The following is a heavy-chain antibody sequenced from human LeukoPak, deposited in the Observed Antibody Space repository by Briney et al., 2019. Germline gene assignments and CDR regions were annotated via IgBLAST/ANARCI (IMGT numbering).Heavy chain of an antibody. D-gene: IGHD3-9*01. V-gene: IGHV1-8*01. CDR2: MNPNSGNT. Sequence: ASAKVSCKASGYTFTSYDINWVRQATGQELEWMGWMNPNSGNTGYAQKFQGRVTMTRNTSISTAYMELSSLRSEDTAVYYCARDAEYYDILTGYYNGGNFDYWGQGTLVTVSS. CDR3: ARDAEYYDILTGYYNGGNFDY. J-gene: IGHJ4*02. CDR1: GYTFTSYD.